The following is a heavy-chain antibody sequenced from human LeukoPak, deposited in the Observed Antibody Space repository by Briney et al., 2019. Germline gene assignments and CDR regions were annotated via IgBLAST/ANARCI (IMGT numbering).Heavy chain of an antibody. Sequence: ASVKVSCKASGYTFTSYYMHWVRQAPGQGFEWMGGITPIFGTANFAQKFQGRVSITADESTSTAFMELSSLRSEDTAVYYCAREWGLESSGYYYAYWGQGTLVTVSS. CDR1: GYTFTSYY. CDR2: ITPIFGTA. D-gene: IGHD3-22*01. CDR3: AREWGLESSGYYYAY. J-gene: IGHJ4*02. V-gene: IGHV1-69*13.